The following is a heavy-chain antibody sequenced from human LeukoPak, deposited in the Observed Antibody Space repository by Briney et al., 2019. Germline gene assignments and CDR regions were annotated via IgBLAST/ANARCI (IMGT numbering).Heavy chain of an antibody. J-gene: IGHJ6*03. CDR3: ARWCFSNYAVRYYYYMDV. D-gene: IGHD4-11*01. CDR1: GYTFTSYY. V-gene: IGHV1-46*03. CDR2: INPSGGST. Sequence: ASVKVSCKASGYTFTSYYMHWVRQAPGQGLEWMGMINPSGGSTSYAQKFQGRVTMTRDTSTSTVYMELSSPRSEDTAVYYCARWCFSNYAVRYYYYMDVWGKGTTVTVSS.